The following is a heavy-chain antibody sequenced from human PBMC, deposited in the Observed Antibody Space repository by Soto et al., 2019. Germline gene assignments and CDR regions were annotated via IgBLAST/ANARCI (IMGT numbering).Heavy chain of an antibody. CDR3: ARLGDYYQTFDF. J-gene: IGHJ4*01. D-gene: IGHD3-22*01. CDR2: IYHSGST. Sequence: SETLSLTCAVSGGSISRGGYSWNWIRQPPGKGLEWIGNIYHSGSTYYNASLKSRVTISVDRSKNQFSLNLRSVTAADTAVYYCARLGDYYQTFDFWGHGTLVTVSS. V-gene: IGHV4-30-2*01. CDR1: GGSISRGGYS.